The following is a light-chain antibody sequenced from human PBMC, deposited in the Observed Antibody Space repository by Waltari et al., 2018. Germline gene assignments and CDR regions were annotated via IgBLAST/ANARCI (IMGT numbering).Light chain of an antibody. CDR3: QQYNNWPRLT. V-gene: IGKV3-15*01. CDR2: GAS. J-gene: IGKJ4*01. Sequence: EIVMTQSPATLSVSPGERAPLSCSASQSVSSNLAWYQQKPGQAPRLLIYGASTRATGIPARFSGSGSGTEFTLTISSMQSEDFAVYYCQQYNNWPRLTVGGGTKVEIK. CDR1: QSVSSN.